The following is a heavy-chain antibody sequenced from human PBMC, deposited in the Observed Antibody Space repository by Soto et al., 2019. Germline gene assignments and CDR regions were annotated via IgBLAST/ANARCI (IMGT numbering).Heavy chain of an antibody. CDR3: ARTRFIAAAGPASPMYYFDY. D-gene: IGHD6-13*01. CDR1: GGSFSGYY. CDR2: INHSGST. V-gene: IGHV4-34*01. J-gene: IGHJ4*02. Sequence: LWQASETLSLTCAVYGGSFSGYYWSWIRQPPGKGLEWIGEINHSGSTNYNPSLKSRVTISVDTSKNQFSLKLSSVTAADTAVYYCARTRFIAAAGPASPMYYFDYWGQGTLVTVSS.